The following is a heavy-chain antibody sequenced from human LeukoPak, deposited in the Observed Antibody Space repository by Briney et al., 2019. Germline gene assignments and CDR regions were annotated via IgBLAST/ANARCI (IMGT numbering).Heavy chain of an antibody. CDR1: GYAFRDYE. D-gene: IGHD4-23*01. Sequence: ASVRVSCKTSGYAFRDYEINWVRQAPGLGLEWVAWIHANSGKAGSAQKFQGRVTLTRDTSTETAFMELSGLTSDDSATYFCARGHYGGNRYFDNWGQGTLVTVSS. CDR3: ARGHYGGNRYFDN. V-gene: IGHV1-8*01. J-gene: IGHJ4*02. CDR2: IHANSGKA.